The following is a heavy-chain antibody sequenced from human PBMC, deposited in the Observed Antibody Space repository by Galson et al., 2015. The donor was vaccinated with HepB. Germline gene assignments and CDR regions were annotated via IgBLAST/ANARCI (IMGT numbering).Heavy chain of an antibody. J-gene: IGHJ4*02. CDR1: GYTFTGYY. CDR2: INPNSGGT. D-gene: IGHD6-19*01. CDR3: AREYAGGRGSGWYSYY. V-gene: IGHV1-2*06. Sequence: SVKVSCKASGYTFTGYYMHWVRQAPGQGLEWMGRINPNSGGTNYAQKFQGRVTMTRDTSISTAYMELSRLRSDDTAVYYCAREYAGGRGSGWYSYYWGQGTLVTVSS.